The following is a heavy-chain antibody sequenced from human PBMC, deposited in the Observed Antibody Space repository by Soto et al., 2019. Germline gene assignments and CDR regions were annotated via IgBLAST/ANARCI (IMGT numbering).Heavy chain of an antibody. J-gene: IGHJ4*02. CDR1: GFTFGSYA. Sequence: TGGSLRLSCAASGFTFGSYARSWVRQAPGKGLEWVSAISGSGGSTYYADSVKGRFTISRDNSKNTLYLQMNSLRAEDTAVYYCAKDKVGAKYFDYWGQGTLVTVSS. D-gene: IGHD1-26*01. CDR2: ISGSGGST. CDR3: AKDKVGAKYFDY. V-gene: IGHV3-23*01.